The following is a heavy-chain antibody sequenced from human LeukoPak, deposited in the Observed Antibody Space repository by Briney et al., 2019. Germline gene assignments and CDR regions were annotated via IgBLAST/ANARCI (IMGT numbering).Heavy chain of an antibody. V-gene: IGHV3-11*04. J-gene: IGHJ4*02. D-gene: IGHD1-26*01. CDR3: ARAYLYSGSYHWEFDY. Sequence: GGSLRLSCAASGFTFSDYYMSWIRQAPGKGLEWVSYISSSGSTIYYADSVKGRFTISRDNAKNSLYLQMNSLRAEDTAVYYCARAYLYSGSYHWEFDYWGQGTLVTVSS. CDR1: GFTFSDYY. CDR2: ISSSGSTI.